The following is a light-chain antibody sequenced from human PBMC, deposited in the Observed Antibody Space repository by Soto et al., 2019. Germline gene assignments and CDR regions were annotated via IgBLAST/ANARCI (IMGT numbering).Light chain of an antibody. J-gene: IGKJ2*01. CDR2: AAS. CDR3: QQSYRTPYT. V-gene: IGKV1-39*01. CDR1: QSISNY. Sequence: DIPMTQSPSSLSASVGDRVTITCRASQSISNYLTWYQRKPGKAPKVLIYAASTLQSGVPSRFSGSGSGTDFTLTISSLQPEDFATYYCQQSYRTPYTFGQGTKLEIK.